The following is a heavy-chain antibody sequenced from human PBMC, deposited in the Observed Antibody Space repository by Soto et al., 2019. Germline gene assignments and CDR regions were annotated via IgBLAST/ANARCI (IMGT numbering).Heavy chain of an antibody. CDR3: ARGPRVSSTGTGAH. CDR2: ITDDGSTA. V-gene: IGHV3-74*01. J-gene: IGHJ4*02. Sequence: GGSLRLSCALSGFTFSAYWMHWVRPVPGKGLTWVSRITDDGSTATYADSVKGRFVISRDNAKNSLYLEMNTLRVDASGLYYCARGPRVSSTGTGAHWGRGTLVTVSS. D-gene: IGHD1-1*01. CDR1: GFTFSAYW.